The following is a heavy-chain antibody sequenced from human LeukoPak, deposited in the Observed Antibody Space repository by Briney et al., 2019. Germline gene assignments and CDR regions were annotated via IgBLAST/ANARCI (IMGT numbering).Heavy chain of an antibody. V-gene: IGHV3-7*04. CDR1: GFTFSIYW. J-gene: IGHJ4*02. CDR3: ARYGSIVAAGTFDY. D-gene: IGHD6-13*01. Sequence: GGSLRLSCAASGFTFSIYWMTWVRQAPGKGLEWVANIKHDGSEKYYVDSVKGRFTISRDNAKNSLYLQMNSLRAEDAAVYYCARYGSIVAAGTFDYWGQVTLVTVSS. CDR2: IKHDGSEK.